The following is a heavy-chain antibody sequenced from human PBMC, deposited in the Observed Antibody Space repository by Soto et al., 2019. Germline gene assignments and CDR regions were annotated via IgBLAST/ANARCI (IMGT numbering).Heavy chain of an antibody. D-gene: IGHD2-2*02. CDR2: IYPGGTYT. Sequence: PGESLKLSCKGSGYSFTSYWIDWVRQMPGKGLEWMWIIYPGGTYTRYTPSLQGQVTTSADKSNNTAYLQWSSLMASDTAMYYCARQDEYLYFCCMDVWGQGTTVTVSS. CDR1: GYSFTSYW. V-gene: IGHV5-51*01. J-gene: IGHJ6*02. CDR3: ARQDEYLYFCCMDV.